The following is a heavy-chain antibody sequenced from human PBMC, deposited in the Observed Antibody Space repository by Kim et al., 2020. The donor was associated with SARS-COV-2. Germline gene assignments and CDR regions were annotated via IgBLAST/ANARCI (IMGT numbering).Heavy chain of an antibody. V-gene: IGHV3-30*04. CDR3: ARVPYGSARYYFDD. D-gene: IGHD3-10*01. CDR2: ISYDGSNK. J-gene: IGHJ4*02. CDR1: GFTFSSYA. Sequence: GGSLRLSCAASGFTFSSYAMHWVRQAPGKGLEWVAVISYDGSNKYYADSVKGRFTISRDNSKNTLYLQINSLRAEDTAVYYCARVPYGSARYYFDDWGQGTLVTVSS.